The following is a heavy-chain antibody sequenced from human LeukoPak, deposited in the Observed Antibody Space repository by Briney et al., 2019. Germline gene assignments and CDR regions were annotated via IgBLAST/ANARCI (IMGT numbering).Heavy chain of an antibody. D-gene: IGHD3-9*01. CDR1: GGSISNSSYY. CDR3: ARQYYDILTGYPYYFDY. J-gene: IGHJ4*02. V-gene: IGHV4-39*01. Sequence: PSETLSLTCTVSGGSISNSSYYWGWIRQPPGKGLEWIGAIYYSGSTYFDPSLKRRVTMSVDTSKNQFSLKLNSVTAADKAVYYCARQYYDILTGYPYYFDYWGQGTLVTVSS. CDR2: IYYSGST.